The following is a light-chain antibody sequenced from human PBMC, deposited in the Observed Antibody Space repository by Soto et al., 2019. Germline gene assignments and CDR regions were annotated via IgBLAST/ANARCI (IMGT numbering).Light chain of an antibody. CDR1: QSVSSSD. CDR3: QQYDT. V-gene: IGKV3-20*01. J-gene: IGKJ2*01. Sequence: IVLTQSPGTLSLSPGERATLSCRASQSVSSSDLAWYQQKPGQAPRLLIYSASSRATGIPDRFSGSGSGTDFTRTISRLEPEDFAVYYCQQYDTFGQGTQLEIK. CDR2: SAS.